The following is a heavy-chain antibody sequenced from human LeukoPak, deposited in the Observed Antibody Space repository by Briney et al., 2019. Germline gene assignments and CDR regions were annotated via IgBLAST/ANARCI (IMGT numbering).Heavy chain of an antibody. CDR3: ARCALKSAFDM. CDR2: MYHSGRT. Sequence: SETLSLTCTVSGVSISSNYWSWIRQSPGKGLEWIGYMYHSGRTNYNPSLKSRVTISIDTSTNQFSLKLSSVTVADTAVYYCARCALKSAFDMWGQGTMVTVSS. J-gene: IGHJ3*02. CDR1: GVSISSNY. V-gene: IGHV4-59*01.